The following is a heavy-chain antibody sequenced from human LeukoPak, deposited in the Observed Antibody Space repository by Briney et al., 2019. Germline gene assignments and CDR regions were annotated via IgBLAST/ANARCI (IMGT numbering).Heavy chain of an antibody. V-gene: IGHV3-23*01. CDR1: GFTFSSYT. J-gene: IGHJ6*02. Sequence: GGSLRLSCAASGFTFSSYTMNWVRQAPGKGLEWVSAISGSGGSTYYADSVKGRFTISRDNSKNTLYLQMNSLRAEDTAVYYCATWEETYYYYYGMDVWGQGTTVTVSS. D-gene: IGHD1-26*01. CDR3: ATWEETYYYYYGMDV. CDR2: ISGSGGST.